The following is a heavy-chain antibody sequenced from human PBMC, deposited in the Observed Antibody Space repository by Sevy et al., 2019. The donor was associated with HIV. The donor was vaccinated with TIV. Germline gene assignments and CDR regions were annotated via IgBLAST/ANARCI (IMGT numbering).Heavy chain of an antibody. CDR3: AKGTVAAPVGNYFDH. Sequence: GGSLRLSCAASGFSFMPYAMSWVRQAPGKGLEWVSGISGSSGLTYYADSVKGRFTISRDNSKNTLYLQMKNLRADGTAVYYCAKGTVAAPVGNYFDHWGHGALVTDSS. V-gene: IGHV3-23*01. D-gene: IGHD1-26*01. J-gene: IGHJ4*01. CDR2: ISGSSGLT. CDR1: GFSFMPYA.